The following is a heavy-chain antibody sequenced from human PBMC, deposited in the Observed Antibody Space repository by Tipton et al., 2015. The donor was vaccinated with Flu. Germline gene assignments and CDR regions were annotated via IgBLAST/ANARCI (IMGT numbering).Heavy chain of an antibody. D-gene: IGHD3-22*01. Sequence: TLSLTCAVYGGSFSGYYWSWIRQPPGKGLEWIGEINRSGSTNYNPSLKSRVTISVDTSKNQFSLKLSSVTAADTAVYYCARCFHYYVYYYGMDVWGQGTTVTVSS. CDR1: GGSFSGYY. J-gene: IGHJ6*02. V-gene: IGHV4-34*01. CDR3: ARCFHYYVYYYGMDV. CDR2: INRSGST.